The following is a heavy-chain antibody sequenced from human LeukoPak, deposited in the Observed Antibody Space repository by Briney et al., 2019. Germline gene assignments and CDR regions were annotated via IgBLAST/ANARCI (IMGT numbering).Heavy chain of an antibody. Sequence: KPSETLSLTCTVSGGSVSSGSYYWSWIRQPPGKGLEWIGYIYYSGSTNYNPSLKSRVTISVDTSKNQFSLKLSSVTAADTAVYYCASVVPATTHYYYYYGMDVWGQGTTVTVSS. CDR2: IYYSGST. CDR1: GGSVSSGSYY. J-gene: IGHJ6*02. CDR3: ASVVPATTHYYYYYGMDV. V-gene: IGHV4-61*01. D-gene: IGHD2-2*01.